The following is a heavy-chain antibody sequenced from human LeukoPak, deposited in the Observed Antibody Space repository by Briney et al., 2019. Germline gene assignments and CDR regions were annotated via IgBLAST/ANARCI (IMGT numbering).Heavy chain of an antibody. D-gene: IGHD3-10*01. CDR1: GFTFSSYG. CDR2: ISSSSSYI. CDR3: ARAYGSGSYHFDY. Sequence: GGSLRLSCAASGFTFSSYGMHWVRQAPGKGLEWVSSISSSSSYIYYADSMKGRFTISRDNAKNSLYLQMNSLRAEDTAVYYCARAYGSGSYHFDYWGQGTLVTVSS. V-gene: IGHV3-21*06. J-gene: IGHJ4*02.